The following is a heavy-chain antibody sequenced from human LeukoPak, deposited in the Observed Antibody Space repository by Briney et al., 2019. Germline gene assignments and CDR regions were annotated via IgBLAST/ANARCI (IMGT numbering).Heavy chain of an antibody. CDR1: GFTFSTYS. CDR2: ISNSGSYI. J-gene: IGHJ4*02. D-gene: IGHD2-2*01. V-gene: IGHV3-21*01. Sequence: GGSLRLSCAASGFTFSTYSMNWVRQAPGKGLEWVSSISNSGSYIYYADSVKGRFTISRDNAKNSLYLQMNSLRAEVTAVYYCANHLACGSTSCPPFDYWGQGTLVTVSS. CDR3: ANHLACGSTSCPPFDY.